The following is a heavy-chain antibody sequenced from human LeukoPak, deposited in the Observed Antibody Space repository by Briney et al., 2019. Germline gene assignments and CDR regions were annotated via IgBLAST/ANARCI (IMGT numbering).Heavy chain of an antibody. Sequence: GGSLRLSCAASGFTFTSYVMHWVRQAPGMGLQWVALISYDGSNKYYADSVKGRFTISRDNSKNTLYLQMNSLRAEDTAVYYCARPRGAAAGTFGFDPWGQGTLVTVSS. D-gene: IGHD6-13*01. J-gene: IGHJ5*02. V-gene: IGHV3-30*03. CDR2: ISYDGSNK. CDR1: GFTFTSYV. CDR3: ARPRGAAAGTFGFDP.